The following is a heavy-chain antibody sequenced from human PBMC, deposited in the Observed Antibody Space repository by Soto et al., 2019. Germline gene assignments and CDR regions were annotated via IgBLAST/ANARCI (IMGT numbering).Heavy chain of an antibody. V-gene: IGHV1-8*01. CDR1: GYTFTSYD. Sequence: ASVKVSCKASGYTFTSYDINWVRQATGQGLEWMGWMNPNSGNTGYAQKFQGRVTMTRNTSISTAYMELSSLGSEDTAVYYCARGASTVPYYDFWSGYQNYYYYYMDVWGKGTTVTVSS. D-gene: IGHD3-3*01. CDR2: MNPNSGNT. CDR3: ARGASTVPYYDFWSGYQNYYYYYMDV. J-gene: IGHJ6*03.